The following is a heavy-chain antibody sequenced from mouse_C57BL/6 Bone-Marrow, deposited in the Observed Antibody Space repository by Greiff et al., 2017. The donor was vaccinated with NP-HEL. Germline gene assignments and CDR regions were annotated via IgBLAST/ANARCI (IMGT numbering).Heavy chain of an antibody. CDR2: INPNNGGT. J-gene: IGHJ2*01. Sequence: EVQLQQSGPELVKPGASVKISCKASGYTFTDYYMNWVKQSHGKSLEWIGDINPNNGGTSYNQKFKGKATLTVDKSSSTAYMELRSLTSEDSAVYYCARREFITTVVYYFDYWGQGTTLTVSS. CDR3: ARREFITTVVYYFDY. D-gene: IGHD1-1*01. CDR1: GYTFTDYY. V-gene: IGHV1-26*01.